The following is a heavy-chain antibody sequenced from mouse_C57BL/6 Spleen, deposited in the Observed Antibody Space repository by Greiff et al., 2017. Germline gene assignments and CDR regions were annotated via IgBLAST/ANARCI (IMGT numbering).Heavy chain of an antibody. CDR3: ARGGGNYAAWFAY. J-gene: IGHJ3*01. CDR2: INPSNGGT. Sequence: VQLQQPGTELVKPGASVKLSCKASGYTFTSYWMHWVKQRPGQGLEWIGNINPSNGGTNYNEKFKSKATLTVDKSSSTAYMQLSSLTSEDSAVYYCARGGGNYAAWFAYWGQGTLVTVSA. D-gene: IGHD2-1*01. V-gene: IGHV1-53*01. CDR1: GYTFTSYW.